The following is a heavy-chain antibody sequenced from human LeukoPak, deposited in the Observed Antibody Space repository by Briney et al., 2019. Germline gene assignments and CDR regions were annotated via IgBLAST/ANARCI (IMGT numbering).Heavy chain of an antibody. J-gene: IGHJ5*02. CDR3: ARVRIFGVVIIQGWFDP. CDR1: GGSFSGYY. Sequence: SETLSLTCAVYGGSFSGYYWSWIRQPPGKGLEWIGEINHSGSTNYNPSLKSRVTIAVDTSKNQFSLKLSSVTAADTAVYYCARVRIFGVVIIQGWFDPWGQGTLVTVSS. D-gene: IGHD3-3*01. V-gene: IGHV4-34*01. CDR2: INHSGST.